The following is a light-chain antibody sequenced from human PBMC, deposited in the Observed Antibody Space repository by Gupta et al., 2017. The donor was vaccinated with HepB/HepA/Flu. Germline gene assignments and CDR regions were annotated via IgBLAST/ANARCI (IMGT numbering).Light chain of an antibody. Sequence: DIQMTQSPSSLSTSVGNRVTITCLASQNIIYHLNWYQQKPGKAPKLLIYAASSLQTGVPARFSGSGSGTDFTLTISSLQPEDVATYYCQQSYTLPFTFGPGTKMDIK. CDR3: QQSYTLPFT. V-gene: IGKV1-39*01. CDR1: QNIIYH. J-gene: IGKJ3*01. CDR2: AAS.